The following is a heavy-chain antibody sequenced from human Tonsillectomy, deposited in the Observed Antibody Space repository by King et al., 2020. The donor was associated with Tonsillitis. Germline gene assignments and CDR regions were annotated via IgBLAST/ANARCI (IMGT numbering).Heavy chain of an antibody. CDR3: AKDIRGYDHYYYYGMDV. D-gene: IGHD5-12*01. CDR1: GFTFDDYA. CDR2: ISWNSGSI. Sequence: VQLVESGGGLVQPGRSLRLSCAASGFTFDDYAMHWVRQAPGKGLEWVSGISWNSGSIGYADSEKGRFTISRDNAKNSLYLQMNSLRAEDTALYYCAKDIRGYDHYYYYGMDVWGQGTTVTVSS. V-gene: IGHV3-9*01. J-gene: IGHJ6*02.